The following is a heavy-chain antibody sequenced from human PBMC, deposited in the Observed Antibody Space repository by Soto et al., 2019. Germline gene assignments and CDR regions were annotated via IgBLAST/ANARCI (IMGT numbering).Heavy chain of an antibody. CDR2: ISGSGGST. V-gene: IGHV3-23*01. CDR1: GFTFSSYA. Sequence: GRSLRLSCAASGFTFSSYAMSWVRQAPGKGLEWVSAISGSGGSTYYADSVKGRFTISRDNSKNTLYLQMNSLRAEDTAVYYCAKTPRYSSGWYDYWGQGTLVTVSS. D-gene: IGHD6-19*01. CDR3: AKTPRYSSGWYDY. J-gene: IGHJ4*02.